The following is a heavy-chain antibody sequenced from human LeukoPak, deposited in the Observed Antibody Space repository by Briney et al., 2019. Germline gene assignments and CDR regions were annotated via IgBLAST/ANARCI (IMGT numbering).Heavy chain of an antibody. Sequence: ASVKVSCKASGYTFTSYGISWVRQAPGQGLEWMGWISVYNVNTNYAQKLQGRVTMTTDTSTSTAYMELRSLRSDDTALYYCARESYNSGSYYNDYWGQGTLVTVSS. V-gene: IGHV1-18*01. J-gene: IGHJ4*02. CDR3: ARESYNSGSYYNDY. CDR1: GYTFTSYG. D-gene: IGHD3-10*01. CDR2: ISVYNVNT.